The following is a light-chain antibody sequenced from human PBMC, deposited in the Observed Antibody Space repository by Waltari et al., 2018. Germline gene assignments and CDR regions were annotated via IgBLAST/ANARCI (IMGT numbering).Light chain of an antibody. V-gene: IGLV1-47*01. Sequence: QSLLTQPHSASGTPGQRVIIPCSGSSTNIGTNKLYCYQHVPGRAPKLLIYRNDQRPSGVPDRLSGSKSGTSASLAISGLRSEDEADYYCAVWDNSLSVQWVFGGGTKLTVL. CDR2: RND. CDR1: STNIGTNK. CDR3: AVWDNSLSVQWV. J-gene: IGLJ3*02.